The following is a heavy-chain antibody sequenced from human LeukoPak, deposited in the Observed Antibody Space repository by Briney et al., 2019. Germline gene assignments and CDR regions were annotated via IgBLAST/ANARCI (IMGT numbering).Heavy chain of an antibody. CDR2: INHSGST. CDR1: GGSFSGYY. Sequence: PSETLSLTCAVYGGSFSGYYWSRTRQPPGKGLEWIGEINHSGSTNYNPSLKSRVTISVDTSKNQFSLKLSSVTAADTAVYYCARRAPPYYDILTGYYNSSPFDYWGQGTLVTVSS. CDR3: ARRAPPYYDILTGYYNSSPFDY. D-gene: IGHD3-9*01. J-gene: IGHJ4*02. V-gene: IGHV4-34*01.